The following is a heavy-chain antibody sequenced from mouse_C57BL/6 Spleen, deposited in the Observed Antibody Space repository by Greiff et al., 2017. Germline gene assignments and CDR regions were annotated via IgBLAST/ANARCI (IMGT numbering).Heavy chain of an antibody. D-gene: IGHD2-10*01. CDR1: GYTFTDYY. V-gene: IGHV1-26*01. CDR3: ASRAYSYAMDY. J-gene: IGHJ4*01. Sequence: VQLQQSGPELVKPGASVKISCKASGYTFTDYYMNWVKQSPGKSLAWIGDINPNNGGTSYNQKFKGKATLTVDKSSSTAYMELRSLTSEDSAVYYCASRAYSYAMDYWGQGTSVTVSS. CDR2: INPNNGGT.